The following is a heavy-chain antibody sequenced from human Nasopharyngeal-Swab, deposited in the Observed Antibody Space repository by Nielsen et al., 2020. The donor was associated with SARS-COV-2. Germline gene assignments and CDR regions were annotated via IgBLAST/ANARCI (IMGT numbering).Heavy chain of an antibody. CDR1: GFTFSSYW. V-gene: IGHV3-7*04. J-gene: IGHJ4*02. Sequence: GESLKISCAASGFTFSSYWMNWFRQAPGKGLEWVANVKQDGSEKNYVDSVKGRFTISRDNAKKSLYLQMNSLRAEDTVVYYCAGGGGWLVTHWGQGTLVTVSS. D-gene: IGHD6-19*01. CDR3: AGGGGWLVTH. CDR2: VKQDGSEK.